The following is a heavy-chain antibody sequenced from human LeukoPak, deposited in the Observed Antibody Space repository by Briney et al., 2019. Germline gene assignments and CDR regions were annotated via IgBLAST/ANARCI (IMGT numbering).Heavy chain of an antibody. D-gene: IGHD1-14*01. Sequence: GASAKVSCKTSGYPFTTWDISWVRQAAGQGLEWMGWVLPISGNTAYAQKFQGRVTMTTDTSTSTAYMELSGLRFDDTAVYFCARGPRNDPWGQGTLVIVSS. V-gene: IGHV1-8*01. CDR2: VLPISGNT. CDR1: GYPFTTWD. CDR3: ARGPRNDP. J-gene: IGHJ5*02.